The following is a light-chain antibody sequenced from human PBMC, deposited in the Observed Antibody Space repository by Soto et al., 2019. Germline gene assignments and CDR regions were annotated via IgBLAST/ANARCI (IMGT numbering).Light chain of an antibody. J-gene: IGKJ5*01. Sequence: EIEMTQSKSSLSASVGDRFTITCLTSQSISRYLNWYHQKPGKASNLLIYVASSLQSEVPSRFSGSGSETDFTLTITSLQPEDFATYYCQQSYGTPITFGQVTLLENK. V-gene: IGKV1-39*01. CDR2: VAS. CDR1: QSISRY. CDR3: QQSYGTPIT.